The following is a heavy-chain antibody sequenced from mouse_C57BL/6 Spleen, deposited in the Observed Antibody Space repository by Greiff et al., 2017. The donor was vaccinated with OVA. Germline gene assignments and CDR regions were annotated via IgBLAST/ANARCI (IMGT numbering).Heavy chain of an antibody. CDR3: ASQSPPYYDYDGFAY. J-gene: IGHJ3*01. V-gene: IGHV14-2*01. Sequence: VHVKQSGAELVKPGASVKLSCTASGFNIKDYYMHWVKQRTEQGLEWIGRIDPEDGETKYAPKFQGKATITADTSSNTAYLQLSSLTSEDTAVYYCASQSPPYYDYDGFAYWGQGTLVTVSA. CDR2: IDPEDGET. D-gene: IGHD2-4*01. CDR1: GFNIKDYY.